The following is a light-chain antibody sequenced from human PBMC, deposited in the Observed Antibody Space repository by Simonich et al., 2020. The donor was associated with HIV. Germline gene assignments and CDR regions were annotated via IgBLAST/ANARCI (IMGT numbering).Light chain of an antibody. CDR2: GAS. V-gene: IGKV3-15*01. CDR3: QQYNNWPLLT. CDR1: QSVSSN. J-gene: IGKJ4*01. Sequence: EIVMTQSPATLSVSPGERPTLSSRASQSVSSNLAWYQQKPGQAPRLLIYGASTRATGIPARFSGSGSGTEFTLTISSLQSEDFAVYYCQQYNNWPLLTFGGGTKVEIK.